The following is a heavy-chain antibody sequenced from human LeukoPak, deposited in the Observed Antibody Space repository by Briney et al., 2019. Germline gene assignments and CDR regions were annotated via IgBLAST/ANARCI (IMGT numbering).Heavy chain of an antibody. CDR3: AKGGYDFWSGYSTFDY. CDR2: ISGSGGST. Sequence: GGSLRLSCAASGFTFSSYAMSWARQAPGKGLEWVSAISGSGGSTYYADSVKGRFTISRDNSKNTLYLQMNSLRAEDTAVYYCAKGGYDFWSGYSTFDYWGQGTLVTVSS. D-gene: IGHD3-3*01. V-gene: IGHV3-23*01. J-gene: IGHJ4*02. CDR1: GFTFSSYA.